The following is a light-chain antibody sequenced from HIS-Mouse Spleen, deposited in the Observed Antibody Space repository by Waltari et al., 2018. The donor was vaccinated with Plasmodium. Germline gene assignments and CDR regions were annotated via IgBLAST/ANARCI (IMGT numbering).Light chain of an antibody. CDR2: GAS. J-gene: IGKJ2*01. V-gene: IGKV3-20*01. CDR3: KQYGSSPYT. Sequence: EIVLTQSPGTLSFPPGERATLSCRASQSVSSSYLAWYQQKPGQAPRLLIYGASSRATGIPDRFSGSGSGTDFTLTISRLEPEDFAVYYCKQYGSSPYTFGQGTKLEIK. CDR1: QSVSSSY.